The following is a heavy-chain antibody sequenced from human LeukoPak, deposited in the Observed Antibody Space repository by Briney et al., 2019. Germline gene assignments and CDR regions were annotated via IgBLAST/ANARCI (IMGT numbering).Heavy chain of an antibody. J-gene: IGHJ6*03. Sequence: GGSLRLSCAASGFTFSSHWMNWVRQAPGKGLEWVAQIKQDGSEKYYAESVKGRFTISRDNAKNSLYLKLNSLRAEDTAVYYCARNINNFWSGYLDYMDVWGKGTTVTVSS. CDR2: IKQDGSEK. V-gene: IGHV3-7*01. CDR3: ARNINNFWSGYLDYMDV. CDR1: GFTFSSHW. D-gene: IGHD3-3*01.